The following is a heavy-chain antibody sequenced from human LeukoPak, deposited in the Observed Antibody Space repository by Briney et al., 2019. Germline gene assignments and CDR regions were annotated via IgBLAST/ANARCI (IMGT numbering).Heavy chain of an antibody. D-gene: IGHD3-22*01. CDR3: ARPDGSSGYYPGDY. CDR2: ISSSSSYI. CDR1: GFTFSSYS. V-gene: IGHV3-21*01. J-gene: IGHJ4*02. Sequence: GRSLRLSCAASGFTFSSYSMNWVRQAPGKGLEWVSSISSSSSYIYYADSVKGRFTISRDNAKNSLYLQMNSLRAEDTAVYYCARPDGSSGYYPGDYWGQGTLVTVSS.